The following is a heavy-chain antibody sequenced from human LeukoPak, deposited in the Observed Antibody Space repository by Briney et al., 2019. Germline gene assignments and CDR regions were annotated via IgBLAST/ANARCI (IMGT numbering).Heavy chain of an antibody. J-gene: IGHJ4*02. CDR3: ARSSVTRGFDS. CDR2: ITASGGNT. Sequence: GGSLRLSCAASGFTFSIYAMSWVRQDPGKGLEWVSAITASGGNTYYVDSVKGRFTISRDNAKNSLYLQMNSLRAEDTAVYYCARSSVTRGFDSWGQGTLLTVSS. V-gene: IGHV3-23*01. D-gene: IGHD3-10*01. CDR1: GFTFSIYA.